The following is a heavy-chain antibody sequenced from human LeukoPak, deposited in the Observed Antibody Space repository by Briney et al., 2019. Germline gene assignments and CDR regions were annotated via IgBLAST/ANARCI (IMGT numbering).Heavy chain of an antibody. J-gene: IGHJ4*02. V-gene: IGHV1-3*01. CDR2: INAGNGNT. CDR3: ARGYCGGGSCYWGMAY. Sequence: ASVKVSCKASGYTFTSYAIHWVRQAPGQGLEWMGWINAGNGNTKYSQKFQGRVTITRDTSASTDYMELSSLRSEDTAVYYCARGYCGGGSCYWGMAYWGQGTLVTVSS. D-gene: IGHD2-15*01. CDR1: GYTFTSYA.